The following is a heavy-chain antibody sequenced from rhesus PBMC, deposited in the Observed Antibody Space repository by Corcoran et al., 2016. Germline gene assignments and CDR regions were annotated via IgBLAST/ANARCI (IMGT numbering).Heavy chain of an antibody. Sequence: QVQLQESGPGLVKPSETLSLTCAVSGGSFSSYWWSWIRQPPGKGLEWIGYIYGSGSSTNYNPSLKSRVTLSVDTSKNQLSLKLSSVTTADTAVYYCARGSSGHFDYWGQGVLVTVSS. J-gene: IGHJ4*01. CDR1: GGSFSSYW. CDR3: ARGSSGHFDY. V-gene: IGHV4S11*01. CDR2: IYGSGSST. D-gene: IGHD6-31*01.